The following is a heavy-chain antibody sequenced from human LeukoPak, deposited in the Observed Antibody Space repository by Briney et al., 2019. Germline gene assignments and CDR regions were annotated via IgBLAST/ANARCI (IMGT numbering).Heavy chain of an antibody. CDR2: ISGSGGST. V-gene: IGHV3-23*01. J-gene: IGHJ6*03. Sequence: GGSLRLSCAASGFSFSSYGMSWVRQAPGKGLEWVSAISGSGGSTYYADSVKGRFTISRDNSKNMLYLQMNSLRAEDTAVYYCAKAAAGTSGGYYYYYYMDVWGKGTTVTVSS. CDR3: AKAAAGTSGGYYYYYYMDV. D-gene: IGHD6-13*01. CDR1: GFSFSSYG.